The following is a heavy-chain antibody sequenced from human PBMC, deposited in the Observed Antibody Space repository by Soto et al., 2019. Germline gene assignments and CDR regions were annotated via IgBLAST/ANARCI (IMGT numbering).Heavy chain of an antibody. CDR3: AKDGAKGYCSGGSCYLSYYYYYYGMDV. CDR1: GFTFSSYG. CDR2: KSYDGSNK. V-gene: IGHV3-30*18. Sequence: QVQLVESGGGVVQPGRSLRLSCAASGFTFSSYGMHWVRQAPGKGLEWVAVKSYDGSNKYYADSVKGRFTISRDNSKNTLYLQMNSLRAEDTAVYYCAKDGAKGYCSGGSCYLSYYYYYYGMDVWGQGTTVTVSS. D-gene: IGHD2-15*01. J-gene: IGHJ6*02.